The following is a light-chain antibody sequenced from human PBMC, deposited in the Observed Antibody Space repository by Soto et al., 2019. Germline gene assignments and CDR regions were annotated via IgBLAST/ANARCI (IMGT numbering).Light chain of an antibody. CDR3: QQRSNWLT. CDR1: QSVSSSY. Sequence: EIVLTQSPGTLSLSLVERSTISCRASQSVSSSYLAWYQQKPGQAPRLLIYDASNRATGIPARFSGSGSGTDFTLTISSLEPEDFAVYYCQQRSNWLTFGPGTKVDIK. V-gene: IGKV3D-20*02. J-gene: IGKJ3*01. CDR2: DAS.